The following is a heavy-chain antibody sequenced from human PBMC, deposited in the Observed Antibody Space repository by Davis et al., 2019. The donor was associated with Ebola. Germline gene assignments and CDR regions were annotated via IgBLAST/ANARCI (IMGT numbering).Heavy chain of an antibody. D-gene: IGHD3-10*01. CDR3: ARREVTMVQGVIITYYYGIDV. Sequence: AASVKVSCKASGGTFSSYAISWVRQAPGQGLEWMGGIIPIFGTANYAQKFQGRVTITADESTSTAYMELSSLRSEDTAVYYCARREVTMVQGVIITYYYGIDVWGQGTTVTVSS. V-gene: IGHV1-69*13. J-gene: IGHJ6*02. CDR2: IIPIFGTA. CDR1: GGTFSSYA.